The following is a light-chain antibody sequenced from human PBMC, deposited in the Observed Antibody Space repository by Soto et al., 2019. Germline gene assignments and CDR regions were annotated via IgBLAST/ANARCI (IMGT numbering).Light chain of an antibody. J-gene: IGKJ1*01. CDR2: KES. V-gene: IGKV1-5*03. CDR1: QSIGSW. CDR3: QQYSLYPWT. Sequence: DIQMTQSPSTLSASVGDTVTVTCRASQSIGSWLAWYQQKPEKAPKLLIYKESILETGVPSRFSGSGSGTEFSLIITSLQPDDFATSYCQQYSLYPWTFGQGTKVDIK.